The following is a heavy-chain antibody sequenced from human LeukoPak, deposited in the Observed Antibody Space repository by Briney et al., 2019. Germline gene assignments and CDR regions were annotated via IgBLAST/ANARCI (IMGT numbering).Heavy chain of an antibody. Sequence: ASVKVSCKASRYTFTSYSISWVRQAPGQGLEWMGWISAYNGNTNYAQKLQGRVTMTTDTSTSTAYMELRSLRSDDTAVYYCARDHPHPPYWYFDLWGRGTLVTVS. CDR2: ISAYNGNT. CDR3: ARDHPHPPYWYFDL. CDR1: RYTFTSYS. J-gene: IGHJ2*01. V-gene: IGHV1-18*01.